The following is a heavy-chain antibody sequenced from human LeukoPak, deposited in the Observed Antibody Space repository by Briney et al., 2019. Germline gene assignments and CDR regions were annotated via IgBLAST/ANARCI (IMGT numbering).Heavy chain of an antibody. Sequence: PGGSLRLSCEASGFTFSSYWMSWVRQAPGKGLEWVANIKQDGSENYYVDSVKGRFTISRDNAKNSLYLQMNSLRAEDTAVYYCARDKVVGATYLDYWGQGTLVTVSS. CDR3: ARDKVVGATYLDY. D-gene: IGHD1-26*01. CDR1: GFTFSSYW. J-gene: IGHJ4*02. V-gene: IGHV3-7*01. CDR2: IKQDGSEN.